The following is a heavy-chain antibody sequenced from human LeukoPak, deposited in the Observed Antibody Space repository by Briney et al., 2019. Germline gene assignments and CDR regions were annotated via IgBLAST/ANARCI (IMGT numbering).Heavy chain of an antibody. CDR1: GFTFDDYA. J-gene: IGHJ4*02. D-gene: IGHD4/OR15-4a*01. V-gene: IGHV3-9*01. Sequence: GGSLRLSCAASGFTFDDYAMHWVRQAPGKGLEWVSGISWNSGSIDYADSVKGRFTISRDNGKNSLDLQMNSLRADDTAFYYCARDTLGEGEDANYAVHYFDYWGQGTVVTVSS. CDR3: ARDTLGEGEDANYAVHYFDY. CDR2: ISWNSGSI.